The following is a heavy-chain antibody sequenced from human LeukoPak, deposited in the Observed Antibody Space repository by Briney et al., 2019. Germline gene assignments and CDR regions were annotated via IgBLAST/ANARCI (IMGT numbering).Heavy chain of an antibody. J-gene: IGHJ4*02. V-gene: IGHV1-2*02. CDR1: GYTFTGYY. Sequence: ASVKVSCKASGYTFTGYYMHWVRQAPGQGLEWMGWINPNSGGTNYAQKFQGRVTMTRDTSISTAYMELSRLRSDDTAVYYCALGLDYDFWSGYSPLDYWGQGTLVTVSS. CDR2: INPNSGGT. D-gene: IGHD3-3*01. CDR3: ALGLDYDFWSGYSPLDY.